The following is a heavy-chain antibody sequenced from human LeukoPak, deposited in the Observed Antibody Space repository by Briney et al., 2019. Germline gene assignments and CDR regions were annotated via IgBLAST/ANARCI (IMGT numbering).Heavy chain of an antibody. V-gene: IGHV3-23*01. Sequence: PGGSLRLSCAASGFTFSSYAMSWVRQAPGKGLEWVSGISGSGGTTYYADAVKGRFTISRDNSKNTLYLQMSSLRAEDTAVYYCAKDQICHSYSNTAPRFDPWGQGTLVTVSS. CDR2: ISGSGGTT. D-gene: IGHD6-13*01. CDR1: GFTFSSYA. J-gene: IGHJ5*02. CDR3: AKDQICHSYSNTAPRFDP.